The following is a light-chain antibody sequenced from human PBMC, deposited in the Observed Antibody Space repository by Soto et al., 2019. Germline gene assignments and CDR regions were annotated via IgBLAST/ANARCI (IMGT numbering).Light chain of an antibody. J-gene: IGKJ4*01. Sequence: EIVLTQSPATLSVSPGERATLSCRASQSVGSNFAWYQQKPGQAPRLLIFASSTRATGVPARFSGSGSGTEFPLTISSLHSEDFAVYYCQQYGDWPLTFGGGAKVEIE. CDR2: ASS. V-gene: IGKV3-15*01. CDR3: QQYGDWPLT. CDR1: QSVGSN.